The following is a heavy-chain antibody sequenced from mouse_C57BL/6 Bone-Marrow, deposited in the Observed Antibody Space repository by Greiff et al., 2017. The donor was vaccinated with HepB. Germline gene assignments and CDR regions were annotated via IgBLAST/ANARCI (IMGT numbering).Heavy chain of an antibody. V-gene: IGHV6-3*01. J-gene: IGHJ2*01. D-gene: IGHD2-4*01. Sequence: EVMLVESGGGLVQPGGSMKLSCVASGFTFSNYWMNWVRQSPEKGLEWVAQIRLKSDNYATHYAESVKGRFTISRDDSKSSVYLQMNNLRAEDTGIYYCTGRRLRGNFDYWGQGTTLTVSS. CDR2: IRLKSDNYAT. CDR1: GFTFSNYW. CDR3: TGRRLRGNFDY.